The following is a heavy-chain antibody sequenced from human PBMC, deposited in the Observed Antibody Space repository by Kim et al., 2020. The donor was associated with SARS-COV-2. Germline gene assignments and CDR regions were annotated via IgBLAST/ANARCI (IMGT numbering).Heavy chain of an antibody. CDR1: GFTFSDYY. CDR2: ITSRSSYT. J-gene: IGHJ4*02. V-gene: IGHV3-11*03. D-gene: IGHD6-13*01. CDR3: PRVVDSWYYFDY. Sequence: GGSLRLSCAASGFTFSDYYMSWIRQAPGKGLEWVSYITSRSSYTHYADSVRGRFTISRDNAKNSLFLQMNSLRAEDTAVYYCPRVVDSWYYFDYWGLGT.